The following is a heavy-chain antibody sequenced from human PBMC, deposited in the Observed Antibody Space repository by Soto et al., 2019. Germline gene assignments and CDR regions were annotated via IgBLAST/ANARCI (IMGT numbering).Heavy chain of an antibody. D-gene: IGHD6-6*01. Sequence: QVQLVQPGAEVKKPGVSVKFSCKASGYIFTNFYIHWVRQAPGQGLEWIGIINPNGGSTNYAQNFQGRVTMTRDTSTSTVYMDLSSLRSEDTAVYYCTRGLASGAYWGQGTLITVSS. CDR1: GYIFTNFY. CDR3: TRGLASGAY. CDR2: INPNGGST. V-gene: IGHV1-46*03. J-gene: IGHJ4*02.